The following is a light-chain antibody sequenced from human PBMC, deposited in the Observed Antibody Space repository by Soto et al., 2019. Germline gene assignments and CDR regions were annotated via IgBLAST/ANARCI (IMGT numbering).Light chain of an antibody. CDR1: QNINLY. V-gene: IGKV1-39*01. J-gene: IGKJ4*01. CDR2: AAS. CDR3: QQSYITLSLN. Sequence: IQMTQSPSSLSASVGDTVTITCRASQNINLYLNWFQQKPGKAPRLLIYAASTLESGVPSRFSGSGSGTDFTLTISSMQPEDFATYFCQQSYITLSLNFGGGTKVDIK.